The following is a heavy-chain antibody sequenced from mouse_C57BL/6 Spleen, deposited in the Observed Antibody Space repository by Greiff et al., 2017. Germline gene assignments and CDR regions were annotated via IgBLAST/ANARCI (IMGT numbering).Heavy chain of an antibody. Sequence: QVQLQQSGAELVRPGASVTLSCKASGYTFTDYEMHWVKQTPVHGLEWIGAIDPETGGTAYNQKFKGKAILTADKSSSTAYMELRSLTSEDSAVYYCTRSAVVATNVWYFDVWGAGTTVTVSS. CDR2: IDPETGGT. CDR3: TRSAVVATNVWYFDV. D-gene: IGHD1-1*02. J-gene: IGHJ1*01. CDR1: GYTFTDYE. V-gene: IGHV1-15*01.